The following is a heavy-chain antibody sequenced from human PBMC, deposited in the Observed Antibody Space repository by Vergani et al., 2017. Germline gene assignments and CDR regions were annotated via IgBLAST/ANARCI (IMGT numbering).Heavy chain of an antibody. Sequence: QVQLQQWGAGLLQPSETLSLTCAVYGGSFSGYYWSWIRQPPGKGLEWIGEINHSGITNYNPSLKSRVTISVDTSKNQFSLKLSSVTAADTAVYYCAGRPGXHRSSSTYWGYYYYMDVWGKGTTVTVSS. D-gene: IGHD6-6*01. CDR3: AGRPGXHRSSSTYWGYYYYMDV. CDR1: GGSFSGYY. J-gene: IGHJ6*03. CDR2: INHSGIT. V-gene: IGHV4-34*01.